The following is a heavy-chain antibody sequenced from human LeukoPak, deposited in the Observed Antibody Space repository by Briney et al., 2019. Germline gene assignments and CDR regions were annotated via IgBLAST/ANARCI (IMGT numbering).Heavy chain of an antibody. CDR2: LYSSGSP. CDR3: VRVIGAPNYYYYMYV. J-gene: IGHJ6*03. V-gene: IGHV4-4*07. Sequence: SETLSLPCSVSGGPISTYHGSWIRQPAGKGLECIGRLYSSGSPNYSPSLKSRVTMSVDTSKNQFTLKLSSVTAADTAVYYCVRVIGAPNYYYYMYVWGKGTTVTVSS. CDR1: GGPISTYH. D-gene: IGHD3-22*01.